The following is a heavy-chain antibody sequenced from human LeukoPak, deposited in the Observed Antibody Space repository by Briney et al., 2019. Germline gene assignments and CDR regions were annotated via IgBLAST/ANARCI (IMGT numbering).Heavy chain of an antibody. CDR2: ISGSGDST. J-gene: IGHJ4*02. CDR3: AKGDAEWGERYFDY. Sequence: GGSMRLPCAASAITFRSYAMSWVRQAPGKGLEWVSAISGSGDSTSYADSVKGRFTISRDNSKSTLYLQMNSLRAEDTAVYYCAKGDAEWGERYFDYWGQGIVVTVSS. D-gene: IGHD3-3*01. CDR1: AITFRSYA. V-gene: IGHV3-23*01.